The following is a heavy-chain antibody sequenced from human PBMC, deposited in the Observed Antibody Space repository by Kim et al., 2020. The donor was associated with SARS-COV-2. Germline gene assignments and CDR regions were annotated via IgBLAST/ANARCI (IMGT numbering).Heavy chain of an antibody. CDR2: INTNTGNP. CDR3: ARVRGTSFGVVIIGGWFDP. CDR1: GYTFTSYA. V-gene: IGHV7-4-1*02. J-gene: IGHJ5*02. D-gene: IGHD3-3*01. Sequence: ASVKVSCKASGYTFTSYAMNWVRQAPGQGLEWMGWINTNTGNPTYAQGFTGRFVFSLDTSVSTAYLQISSLKAEDTAVYYCARVRGTSFGVVIIGGWFDPWGQGTLVTVSS.